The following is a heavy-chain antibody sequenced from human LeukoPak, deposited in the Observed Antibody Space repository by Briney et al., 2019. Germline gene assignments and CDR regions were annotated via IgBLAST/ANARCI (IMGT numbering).Heavy chain of an antibody. V-gene: IGHV1-2*02. Sequence: ASVKVSCKASGYTFTGYYMHWVRQAPGQGLEWMGWINPDSGGTNYVQGRVTMTRDTSISTAYMELSRLRSDDTAVYYCARVDSGLGYWGQGTLVTVSS. D-gene: IGHD2-21*01. J-gene: IGHJ4*02. CDR3: ARVDSGLGY. CDR1: GYTFTGYY. CDR2: INPDSGGT.